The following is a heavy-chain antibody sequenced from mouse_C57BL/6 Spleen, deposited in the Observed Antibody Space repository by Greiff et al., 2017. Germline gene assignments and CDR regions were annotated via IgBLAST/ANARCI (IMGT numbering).Heavy chain of an antibody. CDR2: INPNNGGT. D-gene: IGHD6-1*01. CDR1: GYTFTDYN. CDR3: AGGRTAWFAY. J-gene: IGHJ3*01. V-gene: IGHV1-22*01. Sequence: VQLQQSGPELVKPGASVKMSCKASGYTFTDYNMHWVKQSHGKSLEWIGYINPNNGGTSYNQKFKGKATLTVNKSSSTAYMELRSLTSEESAVYYCAGGRTAWFAYWGQGTLVTVSA.